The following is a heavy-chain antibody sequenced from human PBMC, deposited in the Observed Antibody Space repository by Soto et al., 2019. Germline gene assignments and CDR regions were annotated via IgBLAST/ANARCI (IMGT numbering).Heavy chain of an antibody. CDR3: ARAGYYDSSGYYFDY. CDR2: IYHSGST. D-gene: IGHD3-22*01. V-gene: IGHV4-4*02. Sequence: SETLSLTCAVSGGSISSSNWWSWVRQPPGKGLEWIGEIYHSGSTNYNPSLKSRVTISVDKSKNQFSLKLSSVTAADTAVYYCARAGYYDSSGYYFDYWGQGTLVTVSS. CDR1: GGSISSSNW. J-gene: IGHJ4*02.